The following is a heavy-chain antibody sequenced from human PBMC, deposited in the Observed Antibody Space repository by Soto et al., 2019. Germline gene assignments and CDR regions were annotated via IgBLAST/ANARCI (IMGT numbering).Heavy chain of an antibody. CDR3: ARGRYGDY. J-gene: IGHJ4*01. V-gene: IGHV1-18*01. CDR1: GYAFTTYG. D-gene: IGHD1-1*01. Sequence: QVHLVQSGAEVKKPGASVKVSCKGSGYAFTTYGITWVRQAPGQGLEWMGWISAHNGNTNYAQKLQGRVTVTRDTSTSIAYMELRSLRSDDTAVYYCARGRYGDYWGHGALVTVSS. CDR2: ISAHNGNT.